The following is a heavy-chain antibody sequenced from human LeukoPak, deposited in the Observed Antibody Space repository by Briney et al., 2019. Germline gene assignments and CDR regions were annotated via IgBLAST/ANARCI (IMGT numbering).Heavy chain of an antibody. D-gene: IGHD3-3*01. V-gene: IGHV1-8*01. CDR3: ARVDFWSGYPENWFDP. J-gene: IGHJ5*02. Sequence: APVKVSCKASGYTFTSYDISWVRQATGQGLEWMGWMNPNSGDTGYAQKFQGRVTMTRDTSISTAYMELSSLRFEDTAVYYCARVDFWSGYPENWFDPWGQGTLVTVSS. CDR1: GYTFTSYD. CDR2: MNPNSGDT.